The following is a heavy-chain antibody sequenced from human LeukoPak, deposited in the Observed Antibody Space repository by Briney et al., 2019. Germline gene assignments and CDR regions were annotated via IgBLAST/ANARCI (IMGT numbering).Heavy chain of an antibody. CDR3: ARHRLHPIVATPLFDY. Sequence: MTSETLSLTCTVSGGSISSGGYYWSWIRQPPGKGLEWIGYIYYSGSTNYNPSLKSRVTISVDTSKNQFSLKLSSVTAADTAVYYCARHRLHPIVATPLFDYWGQGTLVTVSS. V-gene: IGHV4-61*08. CDR2: IYYSGST. D-gene: IGHD5-12*01. J-gene: IGHJ4*02. CDR1: GGSISSGGYY.